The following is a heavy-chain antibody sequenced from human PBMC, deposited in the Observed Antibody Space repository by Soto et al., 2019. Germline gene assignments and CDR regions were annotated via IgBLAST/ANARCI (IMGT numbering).Heavy chain of an antibody. D-gene: IGHD3-10*01. V-gene: IGHV1-18*01. CDR3: ARVPHRSYFGWGRVDV. Sequence: QVQLVQSGAEVKKPGASVKVSCKASGYNFSSHAISWVRKAPGQGPERMGWISDYSGRTNPAQKFQGRVMMTTDTSTSTAYMELRSLSSADTAVYYCARVPHRSYFGWGRVDVWGQGTTVTVSS. CDR1: GYNFSSHA. J-gene: IGHJ6*02. CDR2: ISDYSGRT.